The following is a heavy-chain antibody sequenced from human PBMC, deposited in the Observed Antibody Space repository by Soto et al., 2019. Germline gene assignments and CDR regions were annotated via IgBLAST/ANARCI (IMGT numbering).Heavy chain of an antibody. Sequence: QVQLVQSGAEVKKPGASVKVSCKASGYTFTSYAMHWVRQAPGQRLEWMGWINAGNGNTKYSQKFQGRVTITRDTSASTAYIELSRLRSEDTAVYYCARDLGYCSSTSCSENWFDPWGQGTLVTVSS. CDR2: INAGNGNT. J-gene: IGHJ5*02. CDR1: GYTFTSYA. D-gene: IGHD2-2*01. CDR3: ARDLGYCSSTSCSENWFDP. V-gene: IGHV1-3*01.